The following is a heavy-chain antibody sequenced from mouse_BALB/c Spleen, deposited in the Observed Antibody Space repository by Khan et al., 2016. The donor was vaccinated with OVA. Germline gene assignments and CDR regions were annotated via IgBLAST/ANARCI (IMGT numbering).Heavy chain of an antibody. J-gene: IGHJ3*01. CDR1: GYTFTSYW. Sequence: VQLQQSGAELAKPGASLKMSCKASGYTFTSYWMHWVKQRPGQGLEWIGYINPSTDYAEYNQKFKDKATFTADKSSSTAYMQLTSLTSEDSAVYYCVNHGSSAAWFSDGGQGTLVTVSA. V-gene: IGHV1-7*01. D-gene: IGHD1-1*01. CDR2: INPSTDYA. CDR3: VNHGSSAAWFSD.